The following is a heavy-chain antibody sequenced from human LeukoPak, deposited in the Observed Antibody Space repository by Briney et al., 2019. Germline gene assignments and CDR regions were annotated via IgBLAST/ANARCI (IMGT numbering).Heavy chain of an antibody. Sequence: GGSLRLSCAASGFDVSINYMNWIRQSPEKGLEWVSYISSSGSTIYYADSVKGRFTISRDNAKNSLYLQMNSLRAEDTAVYYCASSNLPFGSGIDYWGQGTLVTVSS. D-gene: IGHD3-10*01. V-gene: IGHV3-11*01. CDR2: ISSSGSTI. CDR3: ASSNLPFGSGIDY. CDR1: GFDVSINY. J-gene: IGHJ4*02.